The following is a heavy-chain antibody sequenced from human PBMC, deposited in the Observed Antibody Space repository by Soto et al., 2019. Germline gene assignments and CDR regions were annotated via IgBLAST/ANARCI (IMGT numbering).Heavy chain of an antibody. CDR2: ISGSGGST. Sequence: GGSLRLSCAASEFTISSYAMSRVRQATGKGLEWVSAISGSGGSTYYADSVKGRFTISRDNSKNTLYLQMNSLRAEDTAVYYCAKDLLPPPTYYDFWSGGLDYWGQGTLVTVSS. V-gene: IGHV3-23*01. CDR3: AKDLLPPPTYYDFWSGGLDY. CDR1: EFTISSYA. J-gene: IGHJ4*02. D-gene: IGHD3-3*01.